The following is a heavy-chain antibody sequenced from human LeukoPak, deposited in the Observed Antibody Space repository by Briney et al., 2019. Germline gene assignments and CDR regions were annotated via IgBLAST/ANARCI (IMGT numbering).Heavy chain of an antibody. CDR1: GFTFSSYG. CDR3: AKVSGGKGGYFDY. CDR2: IWYDGSNK. Sequence: GRSLRLSCAASGFTFSSYGMHWVRQAPGKGLEWVAVIWYDGSNKYYADPVKGRFTISRDNSKNTLYLQMNSLRAEDTAVYYCAKVSGGKGGYFDYWGQGTLVTVSS. V-gene: IGHV3-33*06. J-gene: IGHJ4*02. D-gene: IGHD3-10*01.